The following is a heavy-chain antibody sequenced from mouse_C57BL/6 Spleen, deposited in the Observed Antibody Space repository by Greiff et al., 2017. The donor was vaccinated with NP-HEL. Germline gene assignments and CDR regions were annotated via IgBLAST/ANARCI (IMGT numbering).Heavy chain of an antibody. CDR3: ARREWGDGYDYAMDY. Sequence: QVTLKVSGPGILQSSQTLSLTCSFSGFSLSTSGMGVSWIRQPSGKGLEWLAHFYWDDDTRYNPSLKSRLTISKDTSRNQVFLKITRVDTADTATYYCARREWGDGYDYAMDYWGQGTSVTVSS. CDR2: FYWDDDT. D-gene: IGHD2-2*01. J-gene: IGHJ4*01. CDR1: GFSLSTSGMG. V-gene: IGHV8-12*01.